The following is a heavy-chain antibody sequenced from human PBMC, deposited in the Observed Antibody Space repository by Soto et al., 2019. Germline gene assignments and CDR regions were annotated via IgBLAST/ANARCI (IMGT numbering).Heavy chain of an antibody. V-gene: IGHV1-69*01. CDR1: RDTFNKYA. CDR2: IIPIFSSR. D-gene: IGHD3-16*01. CDR3: ARGETYLGV. Sequence: QVQLVQSGAEVKKPGSSVKVSCKTSRDTFNKYAFNWVRQAPGQGLEWMGWIIPIFSSRNYAEKFQGRVTSSPDDYTSTAYMELRSLRFEDTAVYYCARGETYLGVWGQGTTVTVSS. J-gene: IGHJ6*02.